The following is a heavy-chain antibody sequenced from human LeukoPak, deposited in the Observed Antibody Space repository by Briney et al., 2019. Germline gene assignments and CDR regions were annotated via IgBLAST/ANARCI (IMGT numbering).Heavy chain of an antibody. D-gene: IGHD6-13*01. CDR1: GGSISSYY. CDR2: IYYSGST. CDR3: AREYIAAAGTTGFDP. Sequence: SETLSLTCTVSGGSISSYYWSWIRQPPGKGLEWIWNIYYSGSTNYNPSLKSRVTISVDTSKNQFSLKLSSVTAADTAVYYCAREYIAAAGTTGFDPWGQGTLVTVSS. J-gene: IGHJ5*02. V-gene: IGHV4-59*01.